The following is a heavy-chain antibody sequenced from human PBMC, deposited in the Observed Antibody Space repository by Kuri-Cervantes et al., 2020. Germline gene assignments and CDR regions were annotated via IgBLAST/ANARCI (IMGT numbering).Heavy chain of an antibody. D-gene: IGHD3-22*01. CDR2: MNPNSGNT. J-gene: IGHJ4*02. Sequence: ASVKDSCKASGYTFTSYDINWVGQATGQGLVWMGWMNPNSGNTGYAQKFQGRVTMTRNTSISTAYMELRSLRSEDTAVYYCARDEYYDSSGYPCWGQGTLVTVSS. CDR3: ARDEYYDSSGYPC. V-gene: IGHV1-8*01. CDR1: GYTFTSYD.